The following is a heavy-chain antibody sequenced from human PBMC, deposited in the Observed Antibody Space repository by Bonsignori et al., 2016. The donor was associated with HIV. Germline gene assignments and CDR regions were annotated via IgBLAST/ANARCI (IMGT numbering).Heavy chain of an antibody. CDR2: VSPSDGTT. D-gene: IGHD6-6*01. CDR3: ARDRPXNCFDS. J-gene: IGHJ5*01. Sequence: QVQLVQSGTEVKKPGASVKISCKASGYTFTSYYIHWVRQAPGQGLEWVGLVSPSDGTTSYAQTFQGRVTLTRDTSTSTVYMELSSLRSEDTAVYSCARDRPXNCFDSWGQGTLVSV. V-gene: IGHV1-46*01. CDR1: GYTFTSYY.